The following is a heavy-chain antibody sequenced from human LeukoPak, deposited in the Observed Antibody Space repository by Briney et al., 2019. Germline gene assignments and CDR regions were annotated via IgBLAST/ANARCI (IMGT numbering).Heavy chain of an antibody. CDR2: IIPIFGTA. CDR3: ARGSRGYSYGGSWLDP. J-gene: IGHJ5*02. CDR1: GGTFSSYA. D-gene: IGHD5-18*01. V-gene: IGHV1-69*13. Sequence: ASVKVSCKASGGTFSSYAISWVRQAPGQGLEWMGGIIPIFGTANYAQKFQGRVTITADESTSTAYMELSSLRSEDTAVYYCARGSRGYSYGGSWLDPWGQGTLVTVSS.